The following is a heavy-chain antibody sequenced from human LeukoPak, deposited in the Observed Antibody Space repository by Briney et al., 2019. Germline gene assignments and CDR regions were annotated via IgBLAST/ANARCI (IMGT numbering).Heavy chain of an antibody. V-gene: IGHV4-4*08. CDR1: GGSIFSYY. Sequence: SETLSLTCTVSGGSIFSYYWNWIRQSPGKGLEWVGYIYANGITTYNPSLRSRGSISIDTSRNQFSLRLTSVTAAGTATYYCARRAYYDSSGYRRTAGYFVLWGRGTLVTVSS. J-gene: IGHJ2*01. D-gene: IGHD3-22*01. CDR3: ARRAYYDSSGYRRTAGYFVL. CDR2: IYANGIT.